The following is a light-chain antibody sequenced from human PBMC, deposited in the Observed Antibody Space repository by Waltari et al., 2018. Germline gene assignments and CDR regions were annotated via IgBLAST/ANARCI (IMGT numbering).Light chain of an antibody. V-gene: IGLV1-47*01. CDR1: GSNVGRNY. J-gene: IGLJ3*02. CDR2: RND. CDR3: AVWDDSVSGWV. Sequence: QSVVTQPPSASETPGQRVTISCSGSGSNVGRNYVTSYQQVPGTAPKVVIYRNDRRPSGVPDRFSGSKSGTSASLAISGLRSEDEADYYCAVWDDSVSGWVFGGGTKLTVL.